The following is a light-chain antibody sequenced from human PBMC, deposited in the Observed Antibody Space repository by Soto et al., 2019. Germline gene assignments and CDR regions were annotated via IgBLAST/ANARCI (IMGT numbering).Light chain of an antibody. J-gene: IGLJ1*01. Sequence: QSVLTQPPSASGTPGQRVTISCSGSSTNIGSSTVNWYQQLPGTAPKLLIYSNNQRPSGVPDRFSGSKSGTSASLAISGLQSEDEADYYCAAWDDSLNGHVFXTGTKLTVL. CDR2: SNN. V-gene: IGLV1-44*01. CDR1: STNIGSST. CDR3: AAWDDSLNGHV.